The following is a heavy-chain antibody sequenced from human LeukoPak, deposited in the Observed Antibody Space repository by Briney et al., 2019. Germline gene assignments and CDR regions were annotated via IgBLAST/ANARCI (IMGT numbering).Heavy chain of an antibody. CDR2: IYYSGST. V-gene: IGHV4-39*01. CDR1: GGSISSSSYY. D-gene: IGHD3-10*01. Sequence: SETLSLTCTVSGGSISSSSYYWGWIRQPPGKGLEWIGSIYYSGSTYYNPSLKSRVTISVDTSKNQFSLELSSVTAADTAVYYCARPSPFYGSGSSLFDYWGQGTLVTVSS. CDR3: ARPSPFYGSGSSLFDY. J-gene: IGHJ4*02.